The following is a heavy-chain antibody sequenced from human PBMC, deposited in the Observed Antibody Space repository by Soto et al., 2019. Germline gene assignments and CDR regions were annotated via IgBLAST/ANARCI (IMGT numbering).Heavy chain of an antibody. Sequence: GGSLRLSCAASGFTFSSYGMHWVRQAPGRGLEWVAVISYDGSNKYYADSVKGQFTISRDNSENTVYLHMDSLRAEDTAVYYCAKDHSSSSTLQLDYWGQGTQVTVSS. D-gene: IGHD2-2*01. CDR3: AKDHSSSSTLQLDY. J-gene: IGHJ4*02. V-gene: IGHV3-30*18. CDR1: GFTFSSYG. CDR2: ISYDGSNK.